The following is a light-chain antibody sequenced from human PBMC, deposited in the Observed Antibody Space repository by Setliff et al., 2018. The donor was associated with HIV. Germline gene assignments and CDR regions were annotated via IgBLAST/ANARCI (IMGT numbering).Light chain of an antibody. J-gene: IGLJ1*01. CDR1: SSDVGNYNR. CDR2: EVS. CDR3: SSYTSIITFV. Sequence: QSALAQPPSEYGSPGQSVTISCTGTSSDVGNYNRVSWYQQPPGAAPKLIIYEVSNRPSGVPDRFSGSKSGNTASLTISGLQAEDEALYFCSSYTSIITFVFGTGTKVTVL. V-gene: IGLV2-18*02.